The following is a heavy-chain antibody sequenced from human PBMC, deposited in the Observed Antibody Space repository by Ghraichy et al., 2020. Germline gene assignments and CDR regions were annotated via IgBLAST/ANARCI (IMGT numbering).Heavy chain of an antibody. V-gene: IGHV3-7*03. CDR2: IKEDGREK. CDR1: GFILSNFW. D-gene: IGHD6-13*01. Sequence: ESLNISCAASGFILSNFWVSWVRQAPGKGLEWVANIKEDGREKYYVDSVRGRFTLSGDNAKNSGFLQMNSLRAEDTAVYYCTGLSWLGFDIWGQGTMVTVSS. CDR3: TGLSWLGFDI. J-gene: IGHJ3*02.